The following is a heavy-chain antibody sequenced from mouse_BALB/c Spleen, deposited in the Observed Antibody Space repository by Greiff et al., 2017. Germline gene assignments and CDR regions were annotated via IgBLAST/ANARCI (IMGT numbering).Heavy chain of an antibody. Sequence: QVQLQQSGAELVRPGVSVKISCKGSGYTFTDYAMHWVKQSHAKSLEWIGVISTYYGDASYNQKFKGKATMTVDKSSSTAYMELARLTSEDSAIYYCARGGYDGYYYAMDYGGQGTSVTVSS. CDR3: ARGGYDGYYYAMDY. V-gene: IGHV1S137*01. J-gene: IGHJ4*01. CDR2: ISTYYGDA. CDR1: GYTFTDYA. D-gene: IGHD2-14*01.